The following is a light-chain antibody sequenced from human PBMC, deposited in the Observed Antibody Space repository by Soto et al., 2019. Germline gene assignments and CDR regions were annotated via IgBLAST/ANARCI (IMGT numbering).Light chain of an antibody. J-gene: IGKJ4*01. CDR3: HPTNTFFPLS. V-gene: IGKV1-12*01. CDR2: SAS. CDR1: QGISNW. Sequence: DIQMTQSPSSVSASVGDRVTITCRASQGISNWLAWYQQQPGKAPKLLIYSASTLQSGVPSRFSGGGAGTHFTLVISILLPEDFATYYSHPTNTFFPLSFGGGTKVEIK.